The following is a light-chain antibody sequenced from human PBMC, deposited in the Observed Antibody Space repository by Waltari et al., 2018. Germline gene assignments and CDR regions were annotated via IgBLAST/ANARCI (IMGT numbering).Light chain of an antibody. CDR1: KLGERF. CDR3: QTWDSSSHWV. Sequence: SYALTQPPSVSVSPGQTTSITCSGDKLGERFVSWYQQKAGQSPLLVIYQDKKRPSGIPERFSGSNSGETATLTISGTQTMDEADYYCQTWDSSSHWVFGGGTKLTVL. V-gene: IGLV3-1*01. J-gene: IGLJ3*02. CDR2: QDK.